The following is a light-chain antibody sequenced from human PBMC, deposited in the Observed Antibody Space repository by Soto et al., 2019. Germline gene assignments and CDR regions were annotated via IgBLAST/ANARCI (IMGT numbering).Light chain of an antibody. CDR2: ENN. CDR3: GTWDSSLNSYV. V-gene: IGLV1-51*02. CDR1: SSNIGNNY. J-gene: IGLJ1*01. Sequence: QSVLTQPPSVSAAPGQKVTISCSGSSSNIGNNYVSWYQQLPGTAPQLLIYENNRRTSGIPDRFSGSKSGTSATLGITGLQTGDEDDYYCGTWDSSLNSYVFGTGTKLTVL.